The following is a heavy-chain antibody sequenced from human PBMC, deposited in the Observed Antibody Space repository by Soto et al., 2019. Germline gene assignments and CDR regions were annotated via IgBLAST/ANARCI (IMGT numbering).Heavy chain of an antibody. Sequence: QIQLVQSGAEVKKAGASVKVSCKASGYTFTNYGISWVRQALGQGLEWMGWISAYNDNTNYAQKFQGRVTLTTDTXTXXAYMERRSLTSDDTAVYYCAREGYYYGSGSYSPPRYYGMDVWGQGTTVTVFS. V-gene: IGHV1-18*01. CDR1: GYTFTNYG. D-gene: IGHD3-10*01. CDR2: ISAYNDNT. CDR3: AREGYYYGSGSYSPPRYYGMDV. J-gene: IGHJ6*02.